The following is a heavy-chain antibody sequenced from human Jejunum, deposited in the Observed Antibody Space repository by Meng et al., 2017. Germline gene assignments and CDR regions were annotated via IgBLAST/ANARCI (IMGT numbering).Heavy chain of an antibody. CDR3: TTMLAFREGVDF. Sequence: LWESGGVLVKPGASLRLSCAASGFTFNDAWINWVRQSPGKGLEWVGTVKAKADGGTTHYAAPVKGRFTISRDESESTLYLQMNSLKTEDTALYYCTTMLAFREGVDFWGQGTLVTVSS. D-gene: IGHD3-10*02. CDR1: GFTFNDAW. CDR2: VKAKADGGTT. J-gene: IGHJ4*02. V-gene: IGHV3-15*01.